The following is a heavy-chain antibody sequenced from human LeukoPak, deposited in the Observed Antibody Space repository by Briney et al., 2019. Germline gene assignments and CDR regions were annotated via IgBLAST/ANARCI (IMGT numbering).Heavy chain of an antibody. CDR3: ARDRYQLLWGYFDY. D-gene: IGHD2-2*01. CDR1: GYSISSAYY. CDR2: MYHSGST. V-gene: IGHV4-38-2*02. J-gene: IGHJ4*02. Sequence: KSSETLSLTCSVSGYSISSAYYWGWIRQPPGKGLEWIGTMYHSGSTNYNPSLKSRVTISVDTSKNQFSLKLSSVTAADTAVYYCARDRYQLLWGYFDYWGQGTLVTVSS.